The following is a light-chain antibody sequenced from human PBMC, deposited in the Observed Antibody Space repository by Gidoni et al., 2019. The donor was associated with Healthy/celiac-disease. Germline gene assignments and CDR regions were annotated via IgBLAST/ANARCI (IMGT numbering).Light chain of an antibody. J-gene: IGKJ2*01. CDR3: QQYNNWPPYT. V-gene: IGKV3-15*01. CDR2: GAS. Sequence: EIVMTQSPATLSVSPGERATLACRASQSVNSNLAWYQQKPGQAPRLLIYGASTRATGIPARFSGSGSGTEFTLTISSLQSEDFAVYYCQQYNNWPPYTFXXXTKLGIK. CDR1: QSVNSN.